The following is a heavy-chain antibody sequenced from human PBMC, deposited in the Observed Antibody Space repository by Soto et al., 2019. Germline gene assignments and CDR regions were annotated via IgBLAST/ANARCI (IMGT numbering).Heavy chain of an antibody. D-gene: IGHD2-15*01. J-gene: IGHJ6*02. CDR1: GGSFSGYY. CDR3: ARSRRGYCSGGSCYTTPYYDYGMDV. V-gene: IGHV4-34*01. Sequence: KPSETLSLTCAVYGGSFSGYYWSWIRQPPGKGLEWIGEINHSGSTNYNPSLKSRVTISVDTSKNQFSLKLSSVTAADTAVYYCARSRRGYCSGGSCYTTPYYDYGMDVWGQGTTVTVSS. CDR2: INHSGST.